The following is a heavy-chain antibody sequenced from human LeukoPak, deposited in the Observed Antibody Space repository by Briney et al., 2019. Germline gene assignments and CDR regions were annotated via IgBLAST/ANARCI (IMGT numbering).Heavy chain of an antibody. D-gene: IGHD6-13*01. V-gene: IGHV3-74*01. Sequence: GGSLRLSRAASGFAFSTNWMHWVRQAPGKGLVWVSHISTDARTITYADFVKGRFTISRDNAKNTLYLQMNSLRAEDTALYYCVRGQATAWGLDYWGQGTLVTVSS. J-gene: IGHJ4*02. CDR2: ISTDARTI. CDR3: VRGQATAWGLDY. CDR1: GFAFSTNW.